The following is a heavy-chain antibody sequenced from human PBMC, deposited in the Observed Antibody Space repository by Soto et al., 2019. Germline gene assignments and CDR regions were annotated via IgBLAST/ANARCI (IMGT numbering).Heavy chain of an antibody. CDR1: GFTFSSFA. CDR3: ARPVLTYQHY. J-gene: IGHJ4*02. CDR2: ISGSGDGT. V-gene: IGHV3-23*01. D-gene: IGHD2-2*01. Sequence: GGSLRLSCAASGFTFSSFALSCVRQAPGKEQEWVSAISGSGDGTNYADSVKGRVTISRDNSKNTLYLQMNRLRAENTAVYYCARPVLTYQHYVGQEALDATSS.